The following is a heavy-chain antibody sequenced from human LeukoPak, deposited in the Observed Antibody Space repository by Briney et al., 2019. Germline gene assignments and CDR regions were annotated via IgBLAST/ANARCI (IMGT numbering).Heavy chain of an antibody. D-gene: IGHD3-22*01. CDR2: IKHDGSEE. CDR3: ARGGGYPDY. CDR1: GFTFSRHW. J-gene: IGHJ4*02. V-gene: IGHV3-7*01. Sequence: GGSLRLSCAGSGFTFSRHWMCWVRQAPGKGLEWVANIKHDGSEESYVDSVKGRFTVSRDNAKKSLYLQMNSLRAEDTAVYYCARGGGYPDYWGQGALVTASS.